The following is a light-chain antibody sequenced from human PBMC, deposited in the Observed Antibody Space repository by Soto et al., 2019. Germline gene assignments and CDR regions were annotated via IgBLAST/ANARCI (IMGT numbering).Light chain of an antibody. V-gene: IGKV3-15*01. Sequence: EIVLRQSPATLSVSPGDRVTLSCGASQSVGSALAWYQQKPGQPPSLLIRGASTRATGVPARFVGSGSGTEFALTISTLQSEDFAVYYCQHYSNWLSFGGGTNVEIK. J-gene: IGKJ4*01. CDR1: QSVGSA. CDR3: QHYSNWLS. CDR2: GAS.